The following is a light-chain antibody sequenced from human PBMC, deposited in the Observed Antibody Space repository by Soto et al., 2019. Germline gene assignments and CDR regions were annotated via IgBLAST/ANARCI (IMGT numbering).Light chain of an antibody. Sequence: QSVLTQPPSASGSPGQSVTISCTGTSSDIGAYNYVSWYQQHPGKAPRLMIYQINKRPSGVPDRFSGSRSGNTASLTVSGLQPEDEADYYCTSYAGNNNFVFGTGTKVTVL. CDR2: QIN. J-gene: IGLJ1*01. V-gene: IGLV2-8*01. CDR1: SSDIGAYNY. CDR3: TSYAGNNNFV.